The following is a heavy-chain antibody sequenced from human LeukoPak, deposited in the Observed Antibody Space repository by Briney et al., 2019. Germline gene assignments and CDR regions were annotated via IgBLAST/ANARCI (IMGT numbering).Heavy chain of an antibody. Sequence: PSETLSLTCAAYGGSFSGYYWSWIRQPPGKGLEWIGEINHSGSTNYSPSLKSRVTISVDTSKNQFSLKLSSVTAADTAVYYCARGFITMVRGVKRHYYGMDVWGKGTTVTVSS. CDR3: ARGFITMVRGVKRHYYGMDV. J-gene: IGHJ6*04. CDR1: GGSFSGYY. V-gene: IGHV4-34*01. CDR2: INHSGST. D-gene: IGHD3-10*01.